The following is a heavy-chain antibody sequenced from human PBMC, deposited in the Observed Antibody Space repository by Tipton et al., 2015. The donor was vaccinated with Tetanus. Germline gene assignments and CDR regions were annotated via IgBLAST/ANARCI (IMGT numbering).Heavy chain of an antibody. CDR3: ARGPLENEGYFDS. V-gene: IGHV4-61*01. D-gene: IGHD1-1*01. Sequence: LRLSCTVSGGSVRSTNSYWSWLRQPPGKGLEWIGYIYYSGTTKYNPSLKSRVTTSVDTSKNQFSLRLNSVTAADTAVYFCARGPLENEGYFDSWGQGILVTVTA. CDR1: GGSVRSTNSY. CDR2: IYYSGTT. J-gene: IGHJ4*02.